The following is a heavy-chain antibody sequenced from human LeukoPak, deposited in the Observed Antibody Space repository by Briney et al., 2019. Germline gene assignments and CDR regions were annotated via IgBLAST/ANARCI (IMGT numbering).Heavy chain of an antibody. V-gene: IGHV4-59*05. CDR1: GGSISSYY. CDR2: IYYSGST. CDR3: ASLIIVGATSDAFDI. Sequence: SETLSLTCTVSGGSISSYYWSWLRQPPGKGLEWIGSIYYSGSTYYNPSLKSRVTISVDTSKNQFSLKLSSVTAADTAVYYCASLIIVGATSDAFDIWGQGTMVTVSS. D-gene: IGHD1-26*01. J-gene: IGHJ3*02.